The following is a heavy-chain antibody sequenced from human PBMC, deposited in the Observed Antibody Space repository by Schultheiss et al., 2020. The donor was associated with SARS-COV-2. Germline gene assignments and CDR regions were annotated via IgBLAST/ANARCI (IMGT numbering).Heavy chain of an antibody. CDR2: ISYEGSKK. Sequence: GGSLRLSCAASGFTFSSYAMHWVRQAPGKGLEWVAVISYEGSKKYYVDSVKGRFTISRDNSKNTLYLQMNSLRADDLAVYYCARGLHRGSSHWYYDGLDVWGQGTTVTVSS. D-gene: IGHD3-16*01. V-gene: IGHV3-30*04. CDR1: GFTFSSYA. J-gene: IGHJ6*02. CDR3: ARGLHRGSSHWYYDGLDV.